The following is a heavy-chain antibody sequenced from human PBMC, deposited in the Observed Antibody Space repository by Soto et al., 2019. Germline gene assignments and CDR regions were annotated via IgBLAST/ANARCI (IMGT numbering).Heavy chain of an antibody. CDR1: GYTFTGYY. J-gene: IGHJ6*02. Sequence: ASVKVSCKASGYTFTGYYMHWVRQAPGQGLEWMGWINPNSGGTNYAQKFQGRVTMTRDTSISTAYMELSRLRSDDTAVYYCASLVGAAPVPPGSYYYYSGMDVWGQGTRSPSP. D-gene: IGHD1-26*01. CDR2: INPNSGGT. V-gene: IGHV1-2*02. CDR3: ASLVGAAPVPPGSYYYYSGMDV.